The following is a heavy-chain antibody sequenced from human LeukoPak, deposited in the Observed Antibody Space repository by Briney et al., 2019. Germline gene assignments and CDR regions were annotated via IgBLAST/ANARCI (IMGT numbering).Heavy chain of an antibody. Sequence: ASVKVSCKASGGTFSSYAISWVRQAPGQGLEWMGWISAYNGNTNYAQKLQGRVTMTTDTSTSTAYMELRSLRSDDTAVYYCARDLASYSGSCADYWGQGTLVTVSS. D-gene: IGHD1-26*01. CDR2: ISAYNGNT. V-gene: IGHV1-18*01. CDR3: ARDLASYSGSCADY. J-gene: IGHJ4*02. CDR1: GGTFSSYA.